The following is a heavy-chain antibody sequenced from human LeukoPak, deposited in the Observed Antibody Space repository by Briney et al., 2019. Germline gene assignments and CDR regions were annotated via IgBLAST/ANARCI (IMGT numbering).Heavy chain of an antibody. Sequence: MPSETLSLTCTVSGGSISSYYWSWIRQPPGKGLEWIGYIYYSGSTNYNPSLKSRVTMSVDTSKNQFSLKLSSVTAADTAVYYCARDRAWCSSTDCYQASDYWGQGTLVTVSS. J-gene: IGHJ4*02. CDR3: ARDRAWCSSTDCYQASDY. D-gene: IGHD2-2*01. CDR2: IYYSGST. CDR1: GGSISSYY. V-gene: IGHV4-59*12.